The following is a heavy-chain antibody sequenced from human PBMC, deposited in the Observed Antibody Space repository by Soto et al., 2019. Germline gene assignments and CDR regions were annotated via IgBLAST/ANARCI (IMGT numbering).Heavy chain of an antibody. V-gene: IGHV3-30-3*01. CDR2: ISYDGSNK. D-gene: IGHD3-16*01. CDR1: GFTFSSYA. J-gene: IGHJ4*02. Sequence: QVQLVESGGGVVQPGRSLRLSCAASGFTFSSYAMHWVRQAPGKGLEWVAVISYDGSNKYYADSVKGRFTISRDNSKNTLYLQMNSLRAEDTAVYYGARGGIEGPFDYWGQGTLVTVSS. CDR3: ARGGIEGPFDY.